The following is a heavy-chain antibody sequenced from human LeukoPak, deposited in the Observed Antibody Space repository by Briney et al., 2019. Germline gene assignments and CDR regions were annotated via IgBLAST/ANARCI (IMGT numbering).Heavy chain of an antibody. Sequence: SETLSLTCTVSGGSISNYYWSWIRQPAGKGLEWIGRIYTSGSTNYNPSLKSRVTMSVDTSNNQISLKLTSVTAADTALYYCTRAGTPYDFWRGSQFDPWGQGILVTVSS. J-gene: IGHJ5*02. CDR3: TRAGTPYDFWRGSQFDP. CDR2: IYTSGST. D-gene: IGHD3-3*01. V-gene: IGHV4-4*07. CDR1: GGSISNYY.